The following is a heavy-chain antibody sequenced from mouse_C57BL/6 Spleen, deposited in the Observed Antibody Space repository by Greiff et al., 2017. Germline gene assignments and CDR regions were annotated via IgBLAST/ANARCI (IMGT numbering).Heavy chain of an antibody. V-gene: IGHV1-55*01. CDR1: GYTFTSYW. D-gene: IGHD1-1*01. J-gene: IGHJ3*01. Sequence: VQLQQPGAELVKPGASVKMSCKASGYTFTSYWITWVKQRPGQGLEWIGDIYPGSGSTNYNEKFKSKATLTVDTSSSTAYMQLSSLTSEDSAVYYCAREDYYGSSGLRFAYWGQGTLVTVSA. CDR2: IYPGSGST. CDR3: AREDYYGSSGLRFAY.